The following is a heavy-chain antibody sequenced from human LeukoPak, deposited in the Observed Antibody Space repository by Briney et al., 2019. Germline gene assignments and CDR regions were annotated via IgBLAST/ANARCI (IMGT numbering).Heavy chain of an antibody. CDR3: ARDKRDIVVVRYFDL. CDR2: IYTSGST. V-gene: IGHV4-4*07. D-gene: IGHD2-2*01. CDR1: GGSISSYY. J-gene: IGHJ2*01. Sequence: SETLSLTCTVSGGSISSYYWSWIRQPAGKGLEWIGRIYTSGSTNYNPSLKSRVTMSVDTSKNQFSLKLSSVTAADTAVYYCARDKRDIVVVRYFDLWGRGTLVTVSS.